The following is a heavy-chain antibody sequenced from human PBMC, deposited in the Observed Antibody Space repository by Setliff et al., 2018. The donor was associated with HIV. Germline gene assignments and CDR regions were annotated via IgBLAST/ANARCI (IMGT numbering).Heavy chain of an antibody. CDR3: ARRPVSDTFDV. CDR1: GYTFMNYW. Sequence: PGESLKISCKASGYTFMNYWIGWVRQVPGKGLEWVGIIYPGDFETRYGPSFRGQVTISADWSITTAFLQWNSLKASDTAMYYCARRPVSDTFDVWGQGTMVTVSS. V-gene: IGHV5-51*01. CDR2: IYPGDFET. J-gene: IGHJ3*01.